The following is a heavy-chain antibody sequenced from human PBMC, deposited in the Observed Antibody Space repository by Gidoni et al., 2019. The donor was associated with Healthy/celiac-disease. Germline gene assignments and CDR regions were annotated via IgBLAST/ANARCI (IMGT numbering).Heavy chain of an antibody. V-gene: IGHV3-74*01. D-gene: IGHD3-3*01. J-gene: IGHJ4*02. CDR2: INSDGSST. CDR3: ARDFGDGLYYFDY. Sequence: EVQLVESGGGLVQPGGSLRLSCAASGFPFSSYWMHWVRQAPGKGLVWVSRINSDGSSTSYADSVKGRFTISRDNAKNTLYLQMNSLRAEDTAVYYCARDFGDGLYYFDYWGQGTLVTVSS. CDR1: GFPFSSYW.